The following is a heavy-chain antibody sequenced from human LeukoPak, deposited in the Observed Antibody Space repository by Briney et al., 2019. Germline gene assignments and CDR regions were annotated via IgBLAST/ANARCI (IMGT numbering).Heavy chain of an antibody. CDR2: INPNSGVT. D-gene: IGHD5-18*01. J-gene: IGHJ4*02. CDR1: GYTFTSHS. Sequence: ASVKVSCKASGYTFTSHSINWLRQAPGQGLEWMGWINPNSGVTDYAQNFQGRVTMTRDTSISTAYVELSRLRSDDTAVYYCARGTGEGYTYGRYYFDYWGQGTLVTVSS. CDR3: ARGTGEGYTYGRYYFDY. V-gene: IGHV1-2*02.